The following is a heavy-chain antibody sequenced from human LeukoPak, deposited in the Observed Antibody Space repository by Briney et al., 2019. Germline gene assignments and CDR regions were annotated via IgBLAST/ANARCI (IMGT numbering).Heavy chain of an antibody. CDR1: GFTFSSYA. D-gene: IGHD5-24*01. Sequence: GRSLRLSCAASGFTFSSYAMHWVRQAPGKGLEWVAVISYDGSNKYYADSVKGRFTISRDNSKNTLYLQMNSLRAEDTAVYYCAKDGRLGARDGYTKEFYYYYYGMDVWGQGTTVTVSS. CDR2: ISYDGSNK. V-gene: IGHV3-30-3*01. CDR3: AKDGRLGARDGYTKEFYYYYYGMDV. J-gene: IGHJ6*02.